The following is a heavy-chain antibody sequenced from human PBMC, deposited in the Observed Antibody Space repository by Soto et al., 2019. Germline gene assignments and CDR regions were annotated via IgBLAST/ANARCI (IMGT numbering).Heavy chain of an antibody. CDR2: IYYSGST. CDR1: GGSISSSSYS. D-gene: IGHD2-2*01. Sequence: QLQLQESGPRLVKPSETLALTCSVSGGSISSSSYSWGWIRQPPGNGLEWIGTIYYSGSTHSNPSRDARAAISAETPNNQLSLRLSSVTAADTAVYYCGRQPGHCGSTTCFGYYSVDVWGQGTTVTVS. CDR3: GRQPGHCGSTTCFGYYSVDV. V-gene: IGHV4-39*01. J-gene: IGHJ6*02.